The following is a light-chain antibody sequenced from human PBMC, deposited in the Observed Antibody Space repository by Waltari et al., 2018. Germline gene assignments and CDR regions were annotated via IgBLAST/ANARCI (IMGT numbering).Light chain of an antibody. Sequence: IHLTQYPSSLSASVGDRVTITCRASQGISSYLAWYQQKPGKAPRLLIYAASASQSGVPPRFSGGGSGTDFTLTISSLQPEDFATYYCQQVNSYPLTFGGGTKVEIK. V-gene: IGKV1-9*01. CDR3: QQVNSYPLT. CDR2: AAS. CDR1: QGISSY. J-gene: IGKJ4*01.